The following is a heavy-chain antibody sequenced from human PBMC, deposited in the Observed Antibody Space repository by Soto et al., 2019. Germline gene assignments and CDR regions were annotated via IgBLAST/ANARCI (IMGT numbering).Heavy chain of an antibody. CDR2: IYPGDSDT. Sequence: GESLKISCKGSGYSFTSYWIGWVRQMPGKGLEWMGIIYPGDSDTRYSPSFQGQVTISADKSISTAYLQWSSLKASDTAMYYCARLPRYCSGGSCFPNWFDPWGQGTLVTVSS. V-gene: IGHV5-51*01. CDR1: GYSFTSYW. D-gene: IGHD2-15*01. CDR3: ARLPRYCSGGSCFPNWFDP. J-gene: IGHJ5*02.